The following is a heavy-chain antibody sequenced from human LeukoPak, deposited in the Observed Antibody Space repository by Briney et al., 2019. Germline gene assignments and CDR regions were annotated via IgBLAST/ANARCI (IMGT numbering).Heavy chain of an antibody. Sequence: GGSLRLSCAASGFTLSSNYMSWARQAPGKGLEWVSVIYSGGSTYYADSVKGRFTISRHNSKNTLYLQMNSLRAEDTAVYYCARAARGTTGKWGYHYYYGMDVWGQGTTVTVSS. CDR2: IYSGGST. D-gene: IGHD1-1*01. V-gene: IGHV3-53*04. CDR3: ARAARGTTGKWGYHYYYGMDV. J-gene: IGHJ6*02. CDR1: GFTLSSNY.